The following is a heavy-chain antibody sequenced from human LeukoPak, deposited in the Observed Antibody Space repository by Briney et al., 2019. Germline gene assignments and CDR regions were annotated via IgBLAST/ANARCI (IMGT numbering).Heavy chain of an antibody. CDR3: ARATRNGYDY. J-gene: IGHJ4*02. CDR1: GFAFRIYG. CDR2: ISHDSETI. Sequence: GGSLRLSCAASGFAFRIYGMNWVRQAPGKGPEWVSYISHDSETIYYADSVKGRFTMSRDNAKSSLYLQVSSLRADDTAVYYCARATRNGYDYWGQGTLVTVSS. D-gene: IGHD5-24*01. V-gene: IGHV3-48*04.